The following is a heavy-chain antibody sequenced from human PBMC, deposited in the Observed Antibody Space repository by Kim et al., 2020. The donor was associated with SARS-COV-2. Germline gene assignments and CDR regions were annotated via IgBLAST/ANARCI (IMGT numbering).Heavy chain of an antibody. D-gene: IGHD2-15*01. Sequence: PMKGRFTSTRDNAKNSLYLQMNSRRAEDTAVYYCARDGYCSGGSCYSSSWGQGTLVTVSS. J-gene: IGHJ4*02. CDR3: ARDGYCSGGSCYSSS. V-gene: IGHV3-21*01.